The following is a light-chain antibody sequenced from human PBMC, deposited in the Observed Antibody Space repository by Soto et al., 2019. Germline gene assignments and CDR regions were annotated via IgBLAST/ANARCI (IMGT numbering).Light chain of an antibody. Sequence: EIVLTQSPGTLSLSPGERATLSCRASQSVSSSYLAWYQQKPGQAPRLLIYGASSRATGIPDRFSGSGSGKDFTLTISRLEPEDFAVYYCQQYGSSPQTFDQGTKVDIK. V-gene: IGKV3-20*01. CDR1: QSVSSSY. J-gene: IGKJ1*01. CDR2: GAS. CDR3: QQYGSSPQT.